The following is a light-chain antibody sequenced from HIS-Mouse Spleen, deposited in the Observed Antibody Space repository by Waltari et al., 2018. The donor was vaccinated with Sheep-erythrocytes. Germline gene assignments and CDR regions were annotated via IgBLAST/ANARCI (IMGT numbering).Light chain of an antibody. V-gene: IGLV2-8*01. J-gene: IGLJ2*01. Sequence: QSALTQPRSVSGSPGQSVTISCTGTSSDVGGYNYVSWYLQHPGKAPKLMIYDVSKRPSGVPDRFSGSKSGNTASLTVSGLQAEDEADYYCSSYAGSNNWVFGGGTKLTVL. CDR3: SSYAGSNNWV. CDR2: DVS. CDR1: SSDVGGYNY.